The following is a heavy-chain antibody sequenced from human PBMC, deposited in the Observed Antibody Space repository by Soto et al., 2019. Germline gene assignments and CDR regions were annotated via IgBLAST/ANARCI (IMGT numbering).Heavy chain of an antibody. Sequence: XSVKVSCKASGYSFINYYMHWVRQAPGQGLEWMGIINPSGGSTNYAQKFQGRVTMTRDTSTSTVYMELSSLRSEDTAVYYCARGITIFGVVIMELDYWGQGTLVTVSS. CDR3: ARGITIFGVVIMELDY. J-gene: IGHJ4*02. CDR1: GYSFINYY. D-gene: IGHD3-3*01. CDR2: INPSGGST. V-gene: IGHV1-46*01.